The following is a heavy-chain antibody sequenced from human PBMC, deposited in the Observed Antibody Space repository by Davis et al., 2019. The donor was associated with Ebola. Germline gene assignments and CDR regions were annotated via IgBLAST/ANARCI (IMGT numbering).Heavy chain of an antibody. CDR1: GFTFSSYG. CDR2: ISYDGSDK. CDR3: ARGQGWLQH. D-gene: IGHD2-15*01. V-gene: IGHV3-30*03. Sequence: GESLKISCAASGFTFSSYGMHWVRQAPGKGLEWVAVISYDGSDKYYADSVKGRFTISRDNAKNTLYLQMNSLRAEDTAVYYCARGQGWLQHWGQGTLVTVSS. J-gene: IGHJ1*01.